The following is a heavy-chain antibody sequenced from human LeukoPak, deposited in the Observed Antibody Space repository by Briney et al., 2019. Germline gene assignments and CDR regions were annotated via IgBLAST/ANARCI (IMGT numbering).Heavy chain of an antibody. Sequence: PSETLSLTCAVYGGSFSGYYWSWVRQPPGKGLEWFGEINHSGSTNYNPSLKSRVTISVDTSKNQFSLKLSSVTAADTAVYYCARGWGYGSGSYSFGYYYGMDVWGKGTTVTVSS. V-gene: IGHV4-34*01. CDR2: INHSGST. CDR1: GGSFSGYY. J-gene: IGHJ6*04. D-gene: IGHD3-10*01. CDR3: ARGWGYGSGSYSFGYYYGMDV.